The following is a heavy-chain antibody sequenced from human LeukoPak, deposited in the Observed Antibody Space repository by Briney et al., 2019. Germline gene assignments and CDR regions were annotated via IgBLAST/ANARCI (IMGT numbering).Heavy chain of an antibody. Sequence: KPSETLSLTCTVSGGSISSYYWSWVRQAPGKGLEWVSSISSSSIYIYYADSVKGRFTISRDDAKNSLFLQMNSLRAEDTAVYYCATIAVAASSESYFHYWGQGTLVTVSS. V-gene: IGHV3-21*01. CDR1: GGSISSYY. CDR3: ATIAVAASSESYFHY. CDR2: ISSSSIYI. J-gene: IGHJ4*02. D-gene: IGHD6-19*01.